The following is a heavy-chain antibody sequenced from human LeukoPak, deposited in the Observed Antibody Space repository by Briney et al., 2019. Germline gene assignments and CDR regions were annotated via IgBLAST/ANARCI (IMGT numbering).Heavy chain of an antibody. D-gene: IGHD3-22*01. CDR3: ASIKGGYPDAFDI. Sequence: SETLSLTCTVSGGSISSYYWSWIRQPPGKGLEWIGYINYSGSTNYNPSLKSRVTISVDTSKNQFSLKLSSVTAADTAVYYCASIKGGYPDAFDIWGQGTMVTVSS. CDR2: INYSGST. V-gene: IGHV4-59*12. J-gene: IGHJ3*02. CDR1: GGSISSYY.